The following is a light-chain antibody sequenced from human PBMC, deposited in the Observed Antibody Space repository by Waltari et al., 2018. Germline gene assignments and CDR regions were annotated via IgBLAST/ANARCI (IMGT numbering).Light chain of an antibody. J-gene: IGKJ4*01. CDR2: DAS. CDR3: QQYASLPLT. V-gene: IGKV1-33*01. Sequence: DIQMTQSPSSLSASVGDRVTITCQASQDIRENLNWFQQKPGKAPQVLIFDASKSQAVVPSMFSGSGSGTDFAFTISSLQPEDIGTYYCQQYASLPLTFGGGTRVEIK. CDR1: QDIREN.